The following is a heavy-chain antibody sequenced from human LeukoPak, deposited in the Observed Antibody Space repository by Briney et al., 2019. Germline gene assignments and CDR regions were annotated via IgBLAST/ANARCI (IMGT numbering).Heavy chain of an antibody. V-gene: IGHV1-2*02. D-gene: IGHD5-12*01. J-gene: IGHJ4*02. CDR1: GYTFTNYY. CDR2: INPNSRGT. Sequence: GASVKVSCKASGYTFTNYYMHWMRQAPGQGLEWMGWINPNSRGTNYAQKFQGRVTMTRDTSISTAYMEVDSLRSDDTAVYYCARAYSGYEGWAPIGYWGQGTLVTVSS. CDR3: ARAYSGYEGWAPIGY.